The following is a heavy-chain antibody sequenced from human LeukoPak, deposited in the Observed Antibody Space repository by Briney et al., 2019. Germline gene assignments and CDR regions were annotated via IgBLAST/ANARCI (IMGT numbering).Heavy chain of an antibody. CDR2: ISAYNGNT. J-gene: IGHJ3*02. D-gene: IGHD4-11*01. V-gene: IGHV1-18*01. CDR1: GYTFTSYG. CDR3: ARDSPYSDYLIGGAFNI. Sequence: GASVKVSCKASGYTFTSYGISWVRQAPGQGLEWMGWISAYNGNTNYAQKLQGRVTMTTDTSTSTAYMELRSLRSDDTAVYYCARDSPYSDYLIGGAFNIWGQGTMVTVSS.